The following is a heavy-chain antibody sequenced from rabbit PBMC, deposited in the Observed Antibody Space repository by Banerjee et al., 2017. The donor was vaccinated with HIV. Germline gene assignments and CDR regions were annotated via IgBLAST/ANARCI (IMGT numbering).Heavy chain of an antibody. D-gene: IGHD4-2*01. CDR1: GFSFSSVHD. CDR3: ARDAGYAGSNL. V-gene: IGHV1S45*01. Sequence: QEQLEESGGGLVKPGASLTLTCTASGFSFSSVHDMCWVRQAPGKGLEWIACINTSSGNTVYASWAKGRFTISKTSSTTVTLQMTSLTAADTATYFCARDAGYAGSNLWGQGTLVTVS. J-gene: IGHJ4*01. CDR2: INTSSGNT.